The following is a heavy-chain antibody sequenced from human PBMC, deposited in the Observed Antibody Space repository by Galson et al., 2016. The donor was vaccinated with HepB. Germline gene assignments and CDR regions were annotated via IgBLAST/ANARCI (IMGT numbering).Heavy chain of an antibody. CDR1: GFSLHTGAVG. Sequence: PALVKPTQTLTLTCTVSGFSLHTGAVGVGWIRQPPGKALEWLALVYWDGDTRYNPSLRSRLNITKDTSTSQVFLTVTDMDPMDTGTYYCAHRRGPAAGTFDNWVQGTVVTVSS. V-gene: IGHV2-5*02. CDR2: VYWDGDT. J-gene: IGHJ4*02. CDR3: AHRRGPAAGTFDN. D-gene: IGHD6-13*01.